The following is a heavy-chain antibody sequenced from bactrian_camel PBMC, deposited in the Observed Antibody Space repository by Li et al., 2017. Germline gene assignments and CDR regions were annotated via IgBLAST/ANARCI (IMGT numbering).Heavy chain of an antibody. CDR1: GSTNRNYC. V-gene: IGHV3S1*01. J-gene: IGHJ4*01. D-gene: IGHD2*01. CDR2: IDSASASK. Sequence: HVQLVESGGGSVQAGGSLRLSCAFSGSTNRNYCMTWFRQFAGKERGGVAVIDSASASKNYAASVKGRFTISRDNSLNTVYLQMDRLKPDDTAVYYCVNEGNCRGEFCYTNPPPGQGTQVTVS.